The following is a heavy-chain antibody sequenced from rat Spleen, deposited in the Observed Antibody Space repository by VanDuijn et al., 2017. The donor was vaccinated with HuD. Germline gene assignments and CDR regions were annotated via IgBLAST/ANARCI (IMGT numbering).Heavy chain of an antibody. Sequence: EGQLVESGGGLVEPGRSLKLSCAASGFTFSNYVMDWVRQAPKKGLEWVASISTGGGNTYYPDSVKGRFTISRDNAKSTLYLQMNSLRSEDTATYYCAAHGVTTRGDYWGQGVMVTVSS. V-gene: IGHV5-25*01. D-gene: IGHD1-4*01. J-gene: IGHJ2*01. CDR1: GFTFSNYV. CDR3: AAHGVTTRGDY. CDR2: ISTGGGNT.